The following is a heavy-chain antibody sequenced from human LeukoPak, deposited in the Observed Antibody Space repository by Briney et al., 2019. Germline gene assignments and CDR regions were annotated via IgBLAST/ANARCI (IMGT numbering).Heavy chain of an antibody. CDR3: ARADDYGAFDI. D-gene: IGHD4-17*01. V-gene: IGHV3-7*03. J-gene: IGHJ3*02. CDR2: IKQDASEK. Sequence: GGSLRLSCVASGFIFSDYWMTWVRQAPGKGLEWVANIKQDASEKYYVDSVKARFTISRDNAKNSLYLQMNSLRAEDTAVYYCARADDYGAFDIWGHGTLATVSS. CDR1: GFIFSDYW.